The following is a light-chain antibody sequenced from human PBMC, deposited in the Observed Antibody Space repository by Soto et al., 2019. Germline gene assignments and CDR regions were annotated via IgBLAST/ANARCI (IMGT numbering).Light chain of an antibody. V-gene: IGLV2-14*01. CDR2: EVS. CDR1: SSDVGGYNY. CDR3: TSYTTSSTHWV. Sequence: QSALTQPASVSGSPGQSITISCTGNSSDVGGYNYVAWYQQHPGKAPKLMICEVSNRPSGASNRFSGSKSGNTASLTISGLQAEDEADYYCTSYTTSSTHWVFGGGTKVTVL. J-gene: IGLJ3*02.